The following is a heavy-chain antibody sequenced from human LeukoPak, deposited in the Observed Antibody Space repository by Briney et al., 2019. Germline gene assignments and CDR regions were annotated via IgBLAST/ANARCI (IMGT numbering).Heavy chain of an antibody. V-gene: IGHV3-23*01. CDR3: ARETPDSSSWTAFDF. Sequence: GGSLRLSCAASGFSFSTYSMSWVRQAPGKGLEWVSVISDTGATTFYADSVKGRFTISRDNSKNTLYLQMSSLRDEDTAVYYCARETPDSSSWTAFDFWGQGTLVTVSS. CDR1: GFSFSTYS. CDR2: ISDTGATT. D-gene: IGHD6-13*01. J-gene: IGHJ4*02.